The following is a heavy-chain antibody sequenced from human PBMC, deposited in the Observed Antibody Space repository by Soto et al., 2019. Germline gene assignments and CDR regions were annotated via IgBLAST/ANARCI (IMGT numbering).Heavy chain of an antibody. J-gene: IGHJ5*02. CDR2: MNPNSGNT. CDR1: GYTFTSYD. V-gene: IGHV1-8*01. Sequence: QVQLVQSGAEVKKPGASVKVSCKASGYTFTSYDINWVRQATGQGREWMGWMNPNSGNTGYAQKFQGRVTMTRNTSIITAYMELSILRSEDTAVYYCARGLVSYCSSTSCYPNWFEPLGQGTLVTVSS. CDR3: ARGLVSYCSSTSCYPNWFEP. D-gene: IGHD2-2*01.